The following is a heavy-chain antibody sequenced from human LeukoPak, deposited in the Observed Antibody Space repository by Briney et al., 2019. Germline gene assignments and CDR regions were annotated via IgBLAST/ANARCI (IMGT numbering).Heavy chain of an antibody. CDR3: ARDSKDGFVDGMDV. CDR2: IYYSGST. J-gene: IGHJ6*02. D-gene: IGHD3-10*01. V-gene: IGHV4-61*08. Sequence: PSETLSLTCTVSGGSINSGDYSWSWIRQPPGKGLEWIGYIYYSGSTNYNPSLKSRVTISVDTSKNQFSLKLNSVTAADTAVYYCARDSKDGFVDGMDVWGQGTTVTVSS. CDR1: GGSINSGDYS.